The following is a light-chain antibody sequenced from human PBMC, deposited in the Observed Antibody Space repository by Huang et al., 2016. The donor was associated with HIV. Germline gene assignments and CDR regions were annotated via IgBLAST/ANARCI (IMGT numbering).Light chain of an antibody. CDR3: QQYYTTPRT. J-gene: IGKJ2*01. Sequence: DIVMTQSPDSLSVSLGERATINCKSSQSLLSASNNKNNLGWYQQKTGHPPKLLIYWASTRAPWVPVRFIGSGSGPDFSLTISGLQAEDVAIYYCQQYYTTPRTFGPGTKVDIK. CDR2: WAS. CDR1: QSLLSASNNKNN. V-gene: IGKV4-1*01.